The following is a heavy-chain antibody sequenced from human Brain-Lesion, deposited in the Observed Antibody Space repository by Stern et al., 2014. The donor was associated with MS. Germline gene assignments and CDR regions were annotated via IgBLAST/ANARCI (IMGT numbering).Heavy chain of an antibody. D-gene: IGHD3-3*01. J-gene: IGHJ6*02. CDR1: GYIFTGYY. Sequence: DQLVESVAEVKKPGASVKVSCKTSGYIFTGYYIHWVRQAPGQGLEWMAWINPNTGGTKYAQKFQGRVTMSRDTSISTAYVELSSLTSDDTAVYYCARDQRGITIFGVVTDYYYLGMDVWGQGTTVTVSS. V-gene: IGHV1-2*02. CDR3: ARDQRGITIFGVVTDYYYLGMDV. CDR2: INPNTGGT.